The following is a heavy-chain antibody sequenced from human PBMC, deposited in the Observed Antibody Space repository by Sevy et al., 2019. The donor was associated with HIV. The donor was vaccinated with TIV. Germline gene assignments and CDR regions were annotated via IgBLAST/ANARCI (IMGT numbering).Heavy chain of an antibody. CDR2: IWNDGSNK. CDR3: ARGVDFNDRSAKRDFDY. D-gene: IGHD3-22*01. J-gene: IGHJ4*02. Sequence: GESLKISCAASGFTFSNYGMHWVRQAPGKGLEWVAVIWNDGSNKYYADSVKGRFTISRDNSKNTLYLQMNSLRVEDTAVYFCARGVDFNDRSAKRDFDYWGQGTLVTVSS. V-gene: IGHV3-33*01. CDR1: GFTFSNYG.